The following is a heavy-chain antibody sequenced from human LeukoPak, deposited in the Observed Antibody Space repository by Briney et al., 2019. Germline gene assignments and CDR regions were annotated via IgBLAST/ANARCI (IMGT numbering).Heavy chain of an antibody. Sequence: GSSVKVSCKASGGTFSSYAISWVRQAPGQGLEWMGRIIPILGIANYAQKFRGRVTITADKSTSTAYMELSSLRSEDTAVYYCARSEGDLDYYYYYGMDVWGQGTTVTVSS. CDR1: GGTFSSYA. CDR3: ARSEGDLDYYYYYGMDV. J-gene: IGHJ6*02. CDR2: IIPILGIA. D-gene: IGHD1-14*01. V-gene: IGHV1-69*04.